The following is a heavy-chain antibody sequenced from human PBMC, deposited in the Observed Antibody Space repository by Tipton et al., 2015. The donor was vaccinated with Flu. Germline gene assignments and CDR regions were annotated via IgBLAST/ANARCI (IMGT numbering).Heavy chain of an antibody. J-gene: IGHJ4*02. CDR1: GGSISSGSYY. Sequence: TLSLTCTVSGGSISSGSYYWSWIRQPAGKGLEWIGRIYTSGSTNYNPSLKSRVTISVDTSKNQFSLKLSSVTAADTAVYYCARQRVGASLGPIDYWGQGTLVTVSS. CDR2: IYTSGST. V-gene: IGHV4-61*02. D-gene: IGHD1-26*01. CDR3: ARQRVGASLGPIDY.